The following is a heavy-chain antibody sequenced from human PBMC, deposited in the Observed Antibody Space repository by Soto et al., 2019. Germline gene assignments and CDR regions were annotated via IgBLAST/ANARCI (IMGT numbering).Heavy chain of an antibody. Sequence: QLQLQESGPGLVKPSETLSLTCTVSGGSISSSSYYWGWIRQPPGKGLEWIGSIYYSGSTYYNPSLKSRVTISVDTSKNQFSLKLSSVTAADTAVYYCARVVRWELLRGYFDYWGQGTLVTVSS. D-gene: IGHD1-26*01. J-gene: IGHJ4*02. CDR3: ARVVRWELLRGYFDY. V-gene: IGHV4-39*01. CDR2: IYYSGST. CDR1: GGSISSSSYY.